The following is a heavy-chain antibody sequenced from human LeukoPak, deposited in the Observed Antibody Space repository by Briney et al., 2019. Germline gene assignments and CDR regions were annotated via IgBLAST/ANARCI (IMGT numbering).Heavy chain of an antibody. D-gene: IGHD4-17*01. CDR1: GFTFGDYA. Sequence: SGGSLRLSCAASGFTFGDYAMHWVRQAPGKGLEWVSGISWNSGSIGYADSVKGRFTISRDNAKNSLYLQMNSLRAEDTALYYCAKQPTAHTVTTVFDYWGQGTWSPSPQ. V-gene: IGHV3-9*01. J-gene: IGHJ4*02. CDR2: ISWNSGSI. CDR3: AKQPTAHTVTTVFDY.